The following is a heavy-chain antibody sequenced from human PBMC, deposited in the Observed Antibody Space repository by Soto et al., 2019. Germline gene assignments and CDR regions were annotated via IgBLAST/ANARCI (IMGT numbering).Heavy chain of an antibody. CDR3: TRVSKKWLVSN. D-gene: IGHD6-19*01. J-gene: IGHJ4*02. Sequence: GGSLRLSCTASGFTFGDYAMSWFRQAPGKGLEWVGFIRSKAYGGTTEYAASAKGRFTISRDDSKSIAYLQMNSLKTEDTAVYYCTRVSKKWLVSNWGQGTLVTVSS. CDR1: GFTFGDYA. V-gene: IGHV3-49*03. CDR2: IRSKAYGGTT.